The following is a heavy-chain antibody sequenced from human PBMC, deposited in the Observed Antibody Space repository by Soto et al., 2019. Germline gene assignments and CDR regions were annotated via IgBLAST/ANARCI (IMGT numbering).Heavy chain of an antibody. D-gene: IGHD5-18*01. CDR3: ARRDTAMVEFDY. Sequence: GASVKVSCKASGYTFTSYAMHWVRQAPGQRLEWMGWINAGNGNTKYSQKFQGRVTITRDTSASTAYMELSSLRSEDTAVYYCARRDTAMVEFDYWGQGTLVTVSS. CDR1: GYTFTSYA. J-gene: IGHJ4*02. CDR2: INAGNGNT. V-gene: IGHV1-3*01.